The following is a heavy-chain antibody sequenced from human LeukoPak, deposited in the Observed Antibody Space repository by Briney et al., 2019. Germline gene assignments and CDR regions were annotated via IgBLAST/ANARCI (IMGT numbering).Heavy chain of an antibody. CDR1: GGSISSYY. CDR3: ARGGVLKSVDY. J-gene: IGHJ4*02. CDR2: IHYSGST. V-gene: IGHV4-59*12. Sequence: SETLSLTCTVSGGSISSYYWSWIRQPPGKGLEWIGYIHYSGSTHYNPSLKSRVTISVDTSKNQFSLKLSSVTAADTAVYYCARGGVLKSVDYWGQGTLVAVSS. D-gene: IGHD3-16*01.